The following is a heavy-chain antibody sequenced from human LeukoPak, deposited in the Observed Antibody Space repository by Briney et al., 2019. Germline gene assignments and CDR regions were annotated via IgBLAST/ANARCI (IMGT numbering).Heavy chain of an antibody. CDR3: ARVRLRFLEFPGRGITGGNYYYMDV. J-gene: IGHJ6*03. V-gene: IGHV4-34*01. D-gene: IGHD3-3*01. CDR1: GGSFSGYY. CDR2: INRSGST. Sequence: SETLSLTCAVYGGSFSGYYWSWIRQPPGKGLEWIGEINRSGSTNYNPSLKSRVTISVDTSKNQFSLKLSSVTAADTAVYYCARVRLRFLEFPGRGITGGNYYYMDVWGKGTTVTVSS.